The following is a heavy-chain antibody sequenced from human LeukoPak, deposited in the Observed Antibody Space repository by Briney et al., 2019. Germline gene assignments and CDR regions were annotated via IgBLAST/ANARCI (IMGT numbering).Heavy chain of an antibody. Sequence: QPGGSLRLSCAASGFTFSSYWMSWVRQAPGKGLEWVSYISSSSSTIYYADSVKGRFTISRDNAKNSLYLQMNSLRAEDTAVYYCAREGTWIVATIYNWFDPWGQGTLVTVSS. V-gene: IGHV3-48*01. CDR3: AREGTWIVATIYNWFDP. CDR2: ISSSSSTI. CDR1: GFTFSSYW. J-gene: IGHJ5*02. D-gene: IGHD5-12*01.